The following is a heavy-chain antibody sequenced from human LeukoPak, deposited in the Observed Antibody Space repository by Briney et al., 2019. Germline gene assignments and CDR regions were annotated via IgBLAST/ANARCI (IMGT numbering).Heavy chain of an antibody. Sequence: PSQTLSLTCTVSGGSISSGGYYWSWIRQHPGKGLEWIGYIYYSGSTYYNPSLKSRVTISVDTSKNQFSLKLSSVTAADTAVYYYARFFYLNAFDIWGQGTMVTVSS. CDR3: ARFFYLNAFDI. CDR1: GGSISSGGYY. V-gene: IGHV4-31*03. D-gene: IGHD2/OR15-2a*01. CDR2: IYYSGST. J-gene: IGHJ3*02.